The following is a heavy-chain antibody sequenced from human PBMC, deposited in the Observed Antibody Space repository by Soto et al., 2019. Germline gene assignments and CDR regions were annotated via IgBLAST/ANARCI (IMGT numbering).Heavy chain of an antibody. Sequence: GGSLRLSCAASGFTFSSYSMNWVRQAPGKGLEWVSSISSSSSYIYYADSVKGRFTISRDNAKNSLYLQMNSLRAEDTAVYYCASYYGDYEYAFDIWGQGTMVTVSS. D-gene: IGHD4-17*01. CDR1: GFTFSSYS. V-gene: IGHV3-21*01. CDR3: ASYYGDYEYAFDI. CDR2: ISSSSSYI. J-gene: IGHJ3*02.